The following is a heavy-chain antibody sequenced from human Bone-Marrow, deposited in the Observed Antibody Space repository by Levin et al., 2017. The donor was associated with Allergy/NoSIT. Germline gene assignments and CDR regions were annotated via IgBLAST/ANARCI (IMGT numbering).Heavy chain of an antibody. CDR1: EFDFSYSN. V-gene: IGHV3-33*01. CDR3: ATTTLTDAFDI. Sequence: LSLTCAASEFDFSYSNMHWVRQTPGKGLEWVALIWSDGSKTFYADSVKGRFTISRDNSKDMVYLHISSPRADDTAVYYCATTTLTDAFDIWGQGTMVIVSS. CDR2: IWSDGSKT. D-gene: IGHD1-1*01. J-gene: IGHJ3*02.